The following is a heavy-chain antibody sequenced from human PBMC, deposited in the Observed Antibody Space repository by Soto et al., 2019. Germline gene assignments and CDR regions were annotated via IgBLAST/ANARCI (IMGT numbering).Heavy chain of an antibody. D-gene: IGHD6-6*01. Sequence: SETLSLTCAVYGGSFSGYYWSWIRQPPGKGLEWIGEINHSGSTNYNPSLKSRVTISVDTSKNQFSLKLSSVTAADTAAYYCARQQLVLYYYYGMDVWGQGTTVTVS. V-gene: IGHV4-34*01. CDR1: GGSFSGYY. J-gene: IGHJ6*02. CDR3: ARQQLVLYYYYGMDV. CDR2: INHSGST.